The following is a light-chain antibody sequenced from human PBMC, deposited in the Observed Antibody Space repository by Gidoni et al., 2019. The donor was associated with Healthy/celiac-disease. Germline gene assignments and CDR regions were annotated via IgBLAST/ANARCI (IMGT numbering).Light chain of an antibody. CDR1: QSVSSSY. CDR3: QQYGSLIT. Sequence: EIVLTQSPGTLSLSPGERATLSCRASQSVSSSYLAWYQQKPGQAPRLLSYGASSRATGIPDRFSGSGSGTDFTLTISRLEPEDFAVYYCQQYGSLITFGQXTRLEIK. CDR2: GAS. J-gene: IGKJ5*01. V-gene: IGKV3-20*01.